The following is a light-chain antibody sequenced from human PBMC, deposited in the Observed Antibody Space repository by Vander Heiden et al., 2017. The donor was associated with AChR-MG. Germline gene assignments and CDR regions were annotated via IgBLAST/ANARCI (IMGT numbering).Light chain of an antibody. CDR1: QSVSSY. Sequence: EIVLTQSPVTLSLSPGERATLSCRASQSVSSYLAWYQQKPGQAPRLLIYDASNRATGSPARFIGGGSGTDFTLTISSLEPEDFAVYYCQQRSTWPPTFGPGTKVDIK. V-gene: IGKV3-11*01. CDR2: DAS. J-gene: IGKJ3*01. CDR3: QQRSTWPPT.